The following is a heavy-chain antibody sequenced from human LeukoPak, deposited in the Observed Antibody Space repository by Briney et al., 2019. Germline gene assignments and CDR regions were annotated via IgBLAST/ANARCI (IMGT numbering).Heavy chain of an antibody. V-gene: IGHV3-23*01. CDR1: GFTFSSSA. J-gene: IGHJ4*02. D-gene: IGHD4-17*01. CDR3: AILTVTTAY. CDR2: ISGGGSGGST. Sequence: GESLRLSCAASGFTFSSSAMSWVRQAPGKGLEWVSSISGGGSGGSTYYADSVKGRFTISRDNSKNTLYLQMNSLRAEDTAVYYCAILTVTTAYWGQGTLVTVSS.